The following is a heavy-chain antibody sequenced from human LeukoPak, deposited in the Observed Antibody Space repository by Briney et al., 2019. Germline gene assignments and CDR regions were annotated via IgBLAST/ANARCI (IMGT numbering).Heavy chain of an antibody. V-gene: IGHV3-23*01. CDR3: AKPIAAALNRSPWFDP. CDR1: GFTFSRYA. Sequence: GGSLRLSCAASGFTFSRYAMGWVRQAPGKGLEWVSGMSGSHSTTCYTDSVKGRFTISRDNSKNTLYLQMNSLRAEDTAVYYCAKPIAAALNRSPWFDPWGQGTLVTVSS. J-gene: IGHJ5*02. CDR2: MSGSHSTT. D-gene: IGHD6-13*01.